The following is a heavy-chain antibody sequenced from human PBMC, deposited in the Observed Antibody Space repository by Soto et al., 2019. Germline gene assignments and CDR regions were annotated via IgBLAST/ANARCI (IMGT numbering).Heavy chain of an antibody. J-gene: IGHJ4*02. CDR3: ARGVYDYIWGSYRGLSTFFDY. CDR2: ISAYNGNT. CDR1: GYTFTSYG. D-gene: IGHD3-16*02. Sequence: QVQLVQSGAEVKKPGASVKVSCKASGYTFTSYGIGWVRQAPGQGLEWRGWISAYNGNTNYAQKLQGRVTMTTDTSTSRAYMELRSLRSDDTAVYYCARGVYDYIWGSYRGLSTFFDYWGQGTLVTVSS. V-gene: IGHV1-18*01.